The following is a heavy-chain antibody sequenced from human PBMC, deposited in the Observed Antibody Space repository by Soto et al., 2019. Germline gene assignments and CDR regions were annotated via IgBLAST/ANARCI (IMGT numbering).Heavy chain of an antibody. CDR1: GYTFTSYY. CDR2: INPSGGST. Sequence: ASVKVSCKASGYTFTSYYSHWVRQAPGQGLEWMGIINPSGGSTSYAQKFQGRVTMTRDTSTSTVYMEVSGLSSEDTAVYYCARDQEPSTLYYDYYYMDVWGKGTTVTVSS. J-gene: IGHJ6*03. V-gene: IGHV1-46*03. CDR3: ARDQEPSTLYYDYYYMDV.